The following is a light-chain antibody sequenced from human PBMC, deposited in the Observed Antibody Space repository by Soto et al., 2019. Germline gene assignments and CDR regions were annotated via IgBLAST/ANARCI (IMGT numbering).Light chain of an antibody. CDR3: QQYGSSRTWT. V-gene: IGKV3-20*01. Sequence: EIVLTQSPGTLSLSPGERATLSCRASQSVSSYLAWYQQKPGQAPRLLIYGASSRATGIPDRFSGSGSGTDFTLTISRLEPEDFAVYYCQQYGSSRTWTFGQGTRLEIK. CDR2: GAS. CDR1: QSVSSY. J-gene: IGKJ5*01.